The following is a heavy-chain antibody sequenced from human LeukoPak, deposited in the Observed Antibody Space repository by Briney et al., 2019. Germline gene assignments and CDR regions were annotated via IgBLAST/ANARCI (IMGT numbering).Heavy chain of an antibody. CDR3: ARDLSSYYYSYMDV. D-gene: IGHD3-3*02. CDR1: GGSISSYY. Sequence: SETLSLTCTASGGSISSYYWSWIRQPPGKGLEWIGYIYYSGSTNYNPSLKRRVTISVDTSKNQFSLKLSSVTAADTAVYYCARDLSSYYYSYMDVGGKGATVTVSS. J-gene: IGHJ6*03. CDR2: IYYSGST. V-gene: IGHV4-59*01.